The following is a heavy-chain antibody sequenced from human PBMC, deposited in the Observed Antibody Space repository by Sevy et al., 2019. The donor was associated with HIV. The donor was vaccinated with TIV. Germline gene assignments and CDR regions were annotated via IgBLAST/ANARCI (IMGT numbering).Heavy chain of an antibody. D-gene: IGHD1-26*01. CDR1: GGYITSLY. CDR3: AGENAWGRGYS. Sequence: SETLSLTCTVSGGYITSLYWNWIRQPPGKGLEWIANIYYNGHINYNPSLKSRVTLSLDTSKNQFSLRLSSVTAADTAMYYCAGENAWGRGYSWGQGILVTVSS. J-gene: IGHJ4*02. V-gene: IGHV4-59*08. CDR2: IYYNGHI.